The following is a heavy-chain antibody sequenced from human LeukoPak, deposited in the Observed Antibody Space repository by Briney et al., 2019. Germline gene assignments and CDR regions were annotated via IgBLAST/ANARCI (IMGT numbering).Heavy chain of an antibody. Sequence: GGSLRLSCAASGFTFSSYAMSWVRQAPGKGLEWVSAISGSGGSTYYADSVKGRFTISRDNSKNTLYLQMNSLRAEDTAVCYCAKNGYYYGSGSYYNALDFDYWGQGTLVTVSS. CDR1: GFTFSSYA. J-gene: IGHJ4*02. D-gene: IGHD3-10*01. CDR2: ISGSGGST. CDR3: AKNGYYYGSGSYYNALDFDY. V-gene: IGHV3-23*01.